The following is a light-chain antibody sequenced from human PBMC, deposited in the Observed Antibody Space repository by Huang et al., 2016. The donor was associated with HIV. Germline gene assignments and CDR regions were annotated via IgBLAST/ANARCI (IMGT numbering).Light chain of an antibody. CDR3: LQHKSYPWT. CDR1: QDISDS. V-gene: IGKV1-17*03. Sequence: RVTITCRASQDISDSLVWFQQKPGKVPERLIYAASTLQTGVPSRFGGTGSGTEFTLTISSLQPDDFAIYYCLQHKSYPWTFGQGTKVEI. J-gene: IGKJ1*01. CDR2: AAS.